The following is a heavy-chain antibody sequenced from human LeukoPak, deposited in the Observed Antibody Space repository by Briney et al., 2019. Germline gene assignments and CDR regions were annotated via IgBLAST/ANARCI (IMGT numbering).Heavy chain of an antibody. V-gene: IGHV3-48*03. CDR1: GFAFSSYE. D-gene: IGHD3-10*02. Sequence: GGSLRLSCAASGFAFSSYEMNWVRQAPGKGLGWVSYISSSGSTIYYADSVKGRFTISRDNAKNSLYLQMNSLRAEDTAVYYCAELGITMIGGVWGKGTTVTISS. CDR3: AELGITMIGGV. CDR2: ISSSGSTI. J-gene: IGHJ6*04.